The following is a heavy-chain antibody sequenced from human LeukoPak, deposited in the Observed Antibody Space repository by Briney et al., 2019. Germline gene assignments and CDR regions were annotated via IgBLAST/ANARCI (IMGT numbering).Heavy chain of an antibody. D-gene: IGHD1-1*01. J-gene: IGHJ4*02. CDR2: IIPIFGTA. V-gene: IGHV1-69*13. Sequence: GASVKVSCKASGGTFSSYAISWVRQAPGQGLEWMGGIIPIFGTANYTQKFQGRVTITADESTSTAYMELSSLRSEDTAVYYCARGAGTRDYFDYWGQGTLVTVSS. CDR1: GGTFSSYA. CDR3: ARGAGTRDYFDY.